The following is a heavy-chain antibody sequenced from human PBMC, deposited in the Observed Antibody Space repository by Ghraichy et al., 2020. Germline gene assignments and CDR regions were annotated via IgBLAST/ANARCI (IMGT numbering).Heavy chain of an antibody. CDR3: VRKWGGYYFDS. CDR1: GYSFGKYG. V-gene: IGHV1-3*01. D-gene: IGHD1-26*01. J-gene: IGHJ4*02. Sequence: ASVKVSCKATGYSFGKYGIHGMRQAPGQRREGMGWIHRGNGVGKYAQMFQGRVNFKIDRSTNTDVMEMCRLRSSDTAVYFCVRKWGGYYFDSWGLGTLVSVSS. CDR2: IHRGNGVG.